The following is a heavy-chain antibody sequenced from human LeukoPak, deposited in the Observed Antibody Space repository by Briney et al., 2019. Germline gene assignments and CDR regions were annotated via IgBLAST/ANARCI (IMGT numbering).Heavy chain of an antibody. J-gene: IGHJ5*02. CDR2: FYHSGSA. V-gene: IGHV4-4*02. D-gene: IGHD6-13*01. CDR1: GGSISSSNW. Sequence: PSGTLSLTCAVSGGSISSSNWWSWVRQSPGKGLEWIGEFYHSGSANYNPSLKSRVTISIDKLKKQFSLNLSSVTAADTAVYYCARRIVQQHWKILGLNWFDPWGQGTLVTVSS. CDR3: ARRIVQQHWKILGLNWFDP.